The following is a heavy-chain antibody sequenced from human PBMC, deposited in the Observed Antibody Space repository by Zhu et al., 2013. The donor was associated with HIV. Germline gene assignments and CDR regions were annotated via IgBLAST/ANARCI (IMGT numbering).Heavy chain of an antibody. CDR2: IIPMLGKP. CDR1: GDSFMTYG. Sequence: QGQLVQSGAEVKKPGSSVKVSCKASGDSFMTYGISWTRLAPGQGLEWLGGIIPMLGKPRYAQKFQGRVTITADESTSTAYMELSSLRSEDTAVYYCARGSRSHSNIAAAVPYYFDYWGQGTLVTVSS. V-gene: IGHV1-69*01. J-gene: IGHJ4*02. D-gene: IGHD6-13*01. CDR3: ARGSRSHSNIAAAVPYYFDY.